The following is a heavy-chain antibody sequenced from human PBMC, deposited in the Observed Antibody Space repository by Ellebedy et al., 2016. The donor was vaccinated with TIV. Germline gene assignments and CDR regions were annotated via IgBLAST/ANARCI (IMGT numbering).Heavy chain of an antibody. D-gene: IGHD6-13*01. Sequence: GESLKISCKGSGYRFGSYWIAWVRQMHGKGLEWMATIYPGDSDSRHSPALEGRVTISADKSINTAHLQWSSLEASDTAIYYGARVAGPGRRDFDYWGQGTLVTVSS. CDR1: GYRFGSYW. CDR3: ARVAGPGRRDFDY. CDR2: IYPGDSDS. V-gene: IGHV5-51*01. J-gene: IGHJ4*02.